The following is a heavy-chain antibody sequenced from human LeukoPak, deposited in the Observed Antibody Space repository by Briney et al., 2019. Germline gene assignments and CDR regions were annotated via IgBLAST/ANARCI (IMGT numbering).Heavy chain of an antibody. J-gene: IGHJ5*02. V-gene: IGHV1-18*01. CDR2: ISAYNGNT. D-gene: IGHD6-19*01. Sequence: GASVKVSCKASGYTFTSYGISWVRQAPGQGLEWMGWISAYNGNTNYAQKLQGRVTMTTDTSTSTAYMELRSLRSDDTAVYYCARVLALGGWPWRGNWFDPWGQGTLVTVSS. CDR3: ARVLALGGWPWRGNWFDP. CDR1: GYTFTSYG.